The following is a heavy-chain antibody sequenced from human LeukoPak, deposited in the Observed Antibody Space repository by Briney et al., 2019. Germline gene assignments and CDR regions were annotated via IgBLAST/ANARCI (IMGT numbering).Heavy chain of an antibody. CDR1: GYRFTNYW. Sequence: GESLKISCRGSGYRFTNYWIGWVRQMPGKGLEWMGIIYPGDSDTRYSPSFQGQVTISADKSISTAYLQWSSLKASDTAMYYCARPKIVGASHGPFDYWGQGTLVTVSS. V-gene: IGHV5-51*01. D-gene: IGHD1-26*01. CDR2: IYPGDSDT. J-gene: IGHJ4*02. CDR3: ARPKIVGASHGPFDY.